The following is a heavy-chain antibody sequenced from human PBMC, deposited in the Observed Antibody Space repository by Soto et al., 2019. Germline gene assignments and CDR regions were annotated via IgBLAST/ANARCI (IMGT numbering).Heavy chain of an antibody. CDR1: GDSVSSNSAA. Sequence: SQTLSLTCAISGDSVSSNSAAWNWIRQSPSRGLEWLGRTYYRSKWYNDYAVSVKSRITINPDTSKNQFSLQLNSVTPEDTAVYYCARVSDYDSSGYYSLAFDIWGQGTTVTVSS. V-gene: IGHV6-1*01. J-gene: IGHJ3*02. CDR3: ARVSDYDSSGYYSLAFDI. D-gene: IGHD3-22*01. CDR2: TYYRSKWYN.